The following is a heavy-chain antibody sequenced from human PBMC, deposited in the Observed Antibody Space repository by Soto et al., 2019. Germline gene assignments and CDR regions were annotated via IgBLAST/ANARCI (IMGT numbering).Heavy chain of an antibody. CDR3: ANEWLYCSGGSCYEEHDAFDI. V-gene: IGHV3-23*01. Sequence: GGSLRLSCAASGFTFSSYAMSWVRQAPGKGLEWVSAISGSGGSTYYADSVKGRFTISRDNSKNTLYLQMNSLRAEDTAVYYCANEWLYCSGGSCYEEHDAFDIWGQGTMVTVSS. CDR2: ISGSGGST. D-gene: IGHD2-15*01. CDR1: GFTFSSYA. J-gene: IGHJ3*02.